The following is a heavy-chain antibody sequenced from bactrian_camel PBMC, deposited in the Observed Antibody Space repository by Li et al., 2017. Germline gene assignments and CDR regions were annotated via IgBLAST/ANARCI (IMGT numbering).Heavy chain of an antibody. CDR1: TSTYGLGC. J-gene: IGHJ4*01. D-gene: IGHD1*01. Sequence: HVQLVESGGGSVRAGGSLRLSCAASTSTYGLGCMGWFRQAPGQEREPVAVIDSNGVTKYADFAKGRFTISRDNAKNTLYLQMDSLQIEDTAVYSCAVYSPAFRGPGNYVCASGFHPGRNKDWGQGTQVTVS. CDR3: AVYSPAFRGPGNYVCASGFHPGRNKD. CDR2: IDSNGVT. V-gene: IGHV3S53*01.